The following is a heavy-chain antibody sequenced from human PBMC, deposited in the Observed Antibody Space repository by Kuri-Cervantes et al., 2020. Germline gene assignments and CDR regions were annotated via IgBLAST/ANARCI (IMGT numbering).Heavy chain of an antibody. V-gene: IGHV3-33*01. CDR3: ARRSVPDP. CDR1: GFTFRNYG. J-gene: IGHJ5*02. CDR2: IYYDGSNK. Sequence: GGSLRLSCAASGFTFRNYGMQWVRQAPGKGLEWVALIYYDGSNKYYADSVKGRFTISRDNPKNTLYLQMSSLRAEDTAVYYCARRSVPDPWGQGTLVTVSS.